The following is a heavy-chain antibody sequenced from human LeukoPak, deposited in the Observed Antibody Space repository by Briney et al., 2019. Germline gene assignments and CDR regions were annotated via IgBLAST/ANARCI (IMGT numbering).Heavy chain of an antibody. CDR1: GYTFTSYR. CDR2: INPNGGST. V-gene: IGHV1-46*01. CDR3: ARALGKWLLSY. Sequence: ASVKVSCKASGYTFTSYRVHWVRQAPGQGLEWMGIINPNGGSTTYTQKFQGRVTITRDTSASTAYMELSSLRSEDTAVYYCARALGKWLLSYWGQGTLVTVSS. J-gene: IGHJ4*02. D-gene: IGHD3-22*01.